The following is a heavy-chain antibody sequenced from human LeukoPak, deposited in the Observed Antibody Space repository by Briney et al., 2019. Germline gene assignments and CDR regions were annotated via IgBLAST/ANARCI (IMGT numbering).Heavy chain of an antibody. CDR2: IYSGGST. CDR3: AKDGGGSLEWLPPMDV. CDR1: GFTVSSNY. J-gene: IGHJ6*02. V-gene: IGHV3-53*01. Sequence: GGSLRLSCAASGFTVSSNYMSWVRQAPGKGLEWVSVIYSGGSTYYGDSVKGRFTISRDNSMNTLFLQMNSLRAVDTAVYYCAKDGGGSLEWLPPMDVWGQGTTVTVSS. D-gene: IGHD3-3*01.